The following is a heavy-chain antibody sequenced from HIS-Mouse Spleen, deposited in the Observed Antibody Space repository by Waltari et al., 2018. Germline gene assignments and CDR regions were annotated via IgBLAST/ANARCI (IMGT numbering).Heavy chain of an antibody. CDR1: GGSISSSSYY. CDR3: AREIPYSSSWYDWYFDL. V-gene: IGHV4-39*07. J-gene: IGHJ2*01. Sequence: QLQLQESGPGLVKPSETLSLTCTVSGGSISSSSYYWGGIRQPPGKGLEWIGSIHYSGSTYYNPSLKSRVTISVDTSKHQFSLKLSSVTAADTAVYYCAREIPYSSSWYDWYFDLWGRGTLVTVSS. D-gene: IGHD6-13*01. CDR2: IHYSGST.